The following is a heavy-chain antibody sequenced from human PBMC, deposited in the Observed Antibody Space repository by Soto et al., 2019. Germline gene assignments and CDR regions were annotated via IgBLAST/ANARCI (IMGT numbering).Heavy chain of an antibody. V-gene: IGHV4-39*01. J-gene: IGHJ4*02. Sequence: SSTXSLTCTFTVYSIISRSYYWCWIRQPPGKGLEWIGSIYYSGSTYNNPSLRSRVSMSIDTSKDQFSLKLKSVTAADTAMYFCARQRNSVVTKDYFEVWGQGSLVNVCS. CDR1: VYSIISRSYY. CDR3: ARQRNSVVTKDYFEV. D-gene: IGHD2-21*02. CDR2: IYYSGST.